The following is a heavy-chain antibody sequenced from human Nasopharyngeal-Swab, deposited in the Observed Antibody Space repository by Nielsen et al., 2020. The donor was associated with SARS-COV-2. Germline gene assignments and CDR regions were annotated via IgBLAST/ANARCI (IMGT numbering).Heavy chain of an antibody. CDR2: IWYDGSNK. D-gene: IGHD3-22*01. V-gene: IGHV3-33*06. J-gene: IGHJ4*02. CDR3: AKDYVKRRYYYDSSGYLGAA. CDR1: GFTFSSYG. Sequence: GGSLRLSCAASGFTFSSYGMHWVRQAPGKGLEWVAVIWYDGSNKYYADSVKGRFTISRDNSKNTLYLQMNSLRAEDTAVYYCAKDYVKRRYYYDSSGYLGAAWGQGTLVTVSS.